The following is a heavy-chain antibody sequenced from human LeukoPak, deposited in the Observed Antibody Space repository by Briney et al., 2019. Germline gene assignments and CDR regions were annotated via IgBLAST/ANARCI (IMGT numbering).Heavy chain of an antibody. J-gene: IGHJ4*02. D-gene: IGHD6-6*01. CDR1: GYTFTGYY. V-gene: IGHV1-2*02. Sequence: GASVKVSCKASGYTFTGYYMHWVRQAPGQGLEWMGWINPNSGGTNYAQKFQGRVTMTRDTSISTAYMELGRLRSDDTAVYYCARVTAARRAIDYWGQGTLVTVSS. CDR2: INPNSGGT. CDR3: ARVTAARRAIDY.